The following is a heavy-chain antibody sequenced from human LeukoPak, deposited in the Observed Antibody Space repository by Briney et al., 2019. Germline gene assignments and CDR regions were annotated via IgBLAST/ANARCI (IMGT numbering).Heavy chain of an antibody. D-gene: IGHD6-19*01. V-gene: IGHV3-23*01. Sequence: PGGSLRLSCAASGFTFSSYAMSWVRQAPGRGLEWVSAISGSGGSTYYADSVKGRFTISRDNSKNTLYLQMNSLRAEDTAVYYCAKASLSGRGYYFDYWGQGTLVTVSS. CDR2: ISGSGGST. CDR1: GFTFSSYA. J-gene: IGHJ4*02. CDR3: AKASLSGRGYYFDY.